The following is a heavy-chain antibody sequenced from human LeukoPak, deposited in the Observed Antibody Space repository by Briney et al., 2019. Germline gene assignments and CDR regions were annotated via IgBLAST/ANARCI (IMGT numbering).Heavy chain of an antibody. J-gene: IGHJ4*02. D-gene: IGHD2-15*01. CDR1: GFSFTSYA. Sequence: GGSLRLSCAASGFSFTSYAMSWVRQAPGKGLEWVSAISGSGGSIYYADSVKGRFTISRDNSKNTLYLQMNSLRAEDTAVYYCAKRYCSGGSCYPLDYWGQGTLVTVSS. CDR2: ISGSGGSI. CDR3: AKRYCSGGSCYPLDY. V-gene: IGHV3-23*01.